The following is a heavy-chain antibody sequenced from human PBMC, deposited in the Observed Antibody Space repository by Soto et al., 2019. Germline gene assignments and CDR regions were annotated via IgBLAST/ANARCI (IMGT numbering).Heavy chain of an antibody. CDR1: GGSFSGNY. Sequence: QVQLQQWGAGLLKPSETLSLTCGVYGGSFSGNYWSWIRQPPGEGLEWIGEIDPSGRTNYSPSLQSRAPLSADPSKYQFSLKLSFVIAADTAVYYCARGRGGGGASWGPGTLVTVSS. J-gene: IGHJ5*02. D-gene: IGHD1-26*01. CDR3: ARGRGGGGAS. V-gene: IGHV4-34*02. CDR2: IDPSGRT.